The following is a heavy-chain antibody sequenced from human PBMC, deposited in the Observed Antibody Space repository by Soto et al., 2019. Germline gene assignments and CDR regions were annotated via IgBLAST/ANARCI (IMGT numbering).Heavy chain of an antibody. V-gene: IGHV1-69*01. J-gene: IGHJ4*02. CDR2: IMPIFGTA. Sequence: QVQLVQSGAEVKTPGSSVKVSCKASGGTFSSYAISWVRQAPGQGLEWMGGIMPIFGTANYAQKFQGRVKITADESTSTAYMELSSLRSEDTAVYYCARDKSEYYYGSGSYSATYWGQGTLVTVSS. CDR3: ARDKSEYYYGSGSYSATY. D-gene: IGHD3-10*01. CDR1: GGTFSSYA.